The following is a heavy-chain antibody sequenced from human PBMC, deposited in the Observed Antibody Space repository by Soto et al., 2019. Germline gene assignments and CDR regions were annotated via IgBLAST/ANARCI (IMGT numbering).Heavy chain of an antibody. CDR1: GFTFSSYS. D-gene: IGHD5-12*01. Sequence: GGSLRLSCAASGFTFSSYSMNWVRQAPGKGLEWVSSISSSSSYIYYADSVKGRFTISRDNAKNSLYLQMNSLRAEDTAVYYCASTDVVATKTSGGHNYYYGMDVWGQGTTVTVSS. CDR3: ASTDVVATKTSGGHNYYYGMDV. V-gene: IGHV3-21*01. J-gene: IGHJ6*02. CDR2: ISSSSSYI.